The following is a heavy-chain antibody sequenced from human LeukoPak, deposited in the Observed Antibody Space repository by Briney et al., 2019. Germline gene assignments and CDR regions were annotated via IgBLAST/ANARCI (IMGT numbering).Heavy chain of an antibody. CDR2: IGPADDT. J-gene: IGHJ5*02. CDR3: ARAPARWHNYFDL. Sequence: PGGSLRLSCAAPGFTLRTFDMHWVRQVPGKGLEYVSHIGPADDTHYSDSVRGRFTISREDSGNFLYLQMNNLRAGDTAVYFCARAPARWHNYFDLWGQGTPVTVSS. CDR1: GFTLRTFD. D-gene: IGHD2-15*01. V-gene: IGHV3-13*04.